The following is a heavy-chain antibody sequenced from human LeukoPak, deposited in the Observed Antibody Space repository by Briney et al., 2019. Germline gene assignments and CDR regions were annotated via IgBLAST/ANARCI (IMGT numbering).Heavy chain of an antibody. J-gene: IGHJ6*03. CDR1: GGSFSGYY. CDR2: INHSGST. V-gene: IGHV4-34*01. D-gene: IGHD6-13*01. Sequence: SETLSLTCAVYGGSFSGYYWSWIRQPPGKGLEWIGEINHSGSTNYNPSLKSRGTISVDTSKNQFSLKLSSVTAADTAVYYCARLTAAGYYYYYMDVWGKGTTVTVSS. CDR3: ARLTAAGYYYYYMDV.